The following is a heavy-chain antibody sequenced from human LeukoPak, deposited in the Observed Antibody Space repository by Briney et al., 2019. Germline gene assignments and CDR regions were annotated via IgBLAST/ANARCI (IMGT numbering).Heavy chain of an antibody. CDR3: ARDRAYPRGLVVAATGIDP. V-gene: IGHV4-30-2*05. Sequence: SQTLSLTCAVSGGSISSGGYSWSWIRQPPGKGLEWIGYIYHSGSTYYNPSLKSRVTISVDTSKNQFSLKLSSVTAADTAVCYCARDRAYPRGLVVAATGIDPWGQGTLVTVSS. CDR2: IYHSGST. D-gene: IGHD2-15*01. J-gene: IGHJ5*02. CDR1: GGSISSGGYS.